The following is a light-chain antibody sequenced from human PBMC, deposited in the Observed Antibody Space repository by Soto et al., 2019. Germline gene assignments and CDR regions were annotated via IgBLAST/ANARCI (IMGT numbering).Light chain of an antibody. CDR1: QGVLYTSNNKNY. V-gene: IGKV4-1*01. Sequence: DIVMTQSPDSLAVSLGERATINCKSSQGVLYTSNNKNYLAWYQQKPGQPPKLLIYWASTRESGVPDRFSGSGSGTDFTLAISSLQAEDVAVYYCQQYSTTPPTFGGGTKVDIK. CDR3: QQYSTTPPT. CDR2: WAS. J-gene: IGKJ4*01.